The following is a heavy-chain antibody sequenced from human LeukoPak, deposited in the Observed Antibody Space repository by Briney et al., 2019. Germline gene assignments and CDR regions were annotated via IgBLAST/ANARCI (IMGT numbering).Heavy chain of an antibody. V-gene: IGHV4-39*07. CDR3: AREIMTTVVTRGCSAFDI. D-gene: IGHD4-23*01. CDR1: GGSITNSYY. CDR2: ISYSGTT. Sequence: SETLSLTCTVSGGSITNSYYWGWIRQSPGTGLEWIGCISYSGTTFYNPSLKSRVTISVDTSKNQFSLKLSSGTAADTAVYYCAREIMTTVVTRGCSAFDIWGQGTMVTVSS. J-gene: IGHJ3*02.